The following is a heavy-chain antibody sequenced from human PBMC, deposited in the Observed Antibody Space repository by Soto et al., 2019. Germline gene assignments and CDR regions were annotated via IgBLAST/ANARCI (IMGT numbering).Heavy chain of an antibody. D-gene: IGHD3-3*01. CDR3: AKETDYDSSAMDV. CDR2: ISHNGNNK. V-gene: IGHV3-30*18. J-gene: IGHJ6*02. CDR1: GFTFSNYG. Sequence: QVQLVESGGGVVQPGTSLRLSCAASGFTFSNYGMHWVRQAPGKGLEWVALISHNGNNKYYADSVKGRFTISRDNSKNTLYLQMNSLRAEDTAVYYCAKETDYDSSAMDVWGQGNTVTVSS.